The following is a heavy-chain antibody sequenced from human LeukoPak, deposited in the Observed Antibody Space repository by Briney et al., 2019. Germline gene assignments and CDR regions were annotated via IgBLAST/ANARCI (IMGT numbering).Heavy chain of an antibody. CDR2: IYYSGST. Sequence: SETLSLTCTVSGGSISSGVYYWSWIRQHPGKGLEWIGYIYYSGSTYYNPSLKSRVTISVDTSKNQFSLKLSSVTAADTAVYYCARFGIAARPFDSWGQGTLVTVSS. CDR1: GGSISSGVYY. J-gene: IGHJ4*02. D-gene: IGHD6-6*01. V-gene: IGHV4-30-4*08. CDR3: ARFGIAARPFDS.